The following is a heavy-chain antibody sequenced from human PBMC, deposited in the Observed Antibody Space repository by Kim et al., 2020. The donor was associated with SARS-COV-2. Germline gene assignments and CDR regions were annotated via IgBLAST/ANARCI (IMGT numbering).Heavy chain of an antibody. CDR1: GGSVSRYY. CDR3: ASSAIIAVFRYRMEV. D-gene: IGHD3-10*01. J-gene: IGHJ6*02. CDR2: VFHNGAT. V-gene: IGHV4-59*02. Sequence: SETLSLTCTVSGGSVSRYYWSWVRQPPGKGLEWIGYVFHNGATNYSPSLRSRVTVSLDMSKSQFSLKLTSVTAADTAVYYCASSAIIAVFRYRMEVWGPGTTVTVSS.